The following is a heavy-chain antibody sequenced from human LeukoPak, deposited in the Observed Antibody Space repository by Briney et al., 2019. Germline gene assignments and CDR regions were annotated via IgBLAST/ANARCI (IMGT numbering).Heavy chain of an antibody. CDR2: IYYSGSP. D-gene: IGHD1-26*01. Sequence: SETLSLTCTVSGGPINSYYWSWIRQPPGKGLEWIGYIYYSGSPKYYNPSLKSRVTISVDTSRNQFSLKLSSVTAADTAIYYCARGRGYGGNYLRSFDIWGQGTMVTVSS. J-gene: IGHJ3*02. V-gene: IGHV4-59*08. CDR3: ARGRGYGGNYLRSFDI. CDR1: GGPINSYY.